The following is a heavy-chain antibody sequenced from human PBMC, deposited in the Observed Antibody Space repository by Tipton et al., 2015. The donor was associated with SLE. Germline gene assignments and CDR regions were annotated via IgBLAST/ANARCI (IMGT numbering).Heavy chain of an antibody. D-gene: IGHD3-3*01. CDR2: IYSGGST. CDR1: GFTFSNYA. CDR3: ARDSDYDFWRGHLDAFDM. J-gene: IGHJ3*02. V-gene: IGHV3-53*05. Sequence: GSLRLSCAASGFTFSNYAMSWVRQAPGKGLEWVSVIYSGGSTSYADFVRGRFTISRDSLKNTVYLQMNSLRAEDTAMYFCARDSDYDFWRGHLDAFDMWGQGTMVTVSS.